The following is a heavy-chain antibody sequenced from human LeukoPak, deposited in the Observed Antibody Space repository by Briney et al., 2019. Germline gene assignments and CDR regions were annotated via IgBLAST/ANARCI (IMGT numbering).Heavy chain of an antibody. V-gene: IGHV1-69*13. CDR3: AREGCSSTSCYAYWFDP. D-gene: IGHD2-2*01. CDR1: GGTFSSYA. J-gene: IGHJ5*02. CDR2: IIPIFGTA. Sequence: SVNVSCKASGGTFSSYAISWVRQAPGQGLEWMGGIIPIFGTANYAQKFQGRVTITADESTSTAYMELSSLRSEDTAVYYCAREGCSSTSCYAYWFDPWGQGTLVTVSS.